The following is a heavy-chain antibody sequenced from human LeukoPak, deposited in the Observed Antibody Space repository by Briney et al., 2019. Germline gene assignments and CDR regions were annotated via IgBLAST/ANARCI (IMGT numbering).Heavy chain of an antibody. V-gene: IGHV3-7*03. Sequence: PGGSLRLSCAASGFTFSTYWMSWVRQAPGKGLEWVANIKQDGTEKYYVDSVKGRFTISRDNAKNSLYLQMNSLRAEDTAVYYCAKSIAAAGRRYFDYWGQGTLVTVSS. J-gene: IGHJ4*02. CDR2: IKQDGTEK. CDR1: GFTFSTYW. D-gene: IGHD6-13*01. CDR3: AKSIAAAGRRYFDY.